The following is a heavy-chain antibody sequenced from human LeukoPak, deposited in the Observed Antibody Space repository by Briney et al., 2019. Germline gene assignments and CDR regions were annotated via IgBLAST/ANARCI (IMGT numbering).Heavy chain of an antibody. D-gene: IGHD5-12*01. J-gene: IGHJ6*03. Sequence: SETLSLTCTVSGGSISSSSYYWGWIRQPPGKGLEWIGSIYYSGSTYYNPSLKSRVTISVDTSKNQFSLKLSSVTAADTAVYYCARGREGWLRRKYYYYYYMDVWGKGTTVTVSS. V-gene: IGHV4-39*07. CDR1: GGSISSSSYY. CDR2: IYYSGST. CDR3: ARGREGWLRRKYYYYYYMDV.